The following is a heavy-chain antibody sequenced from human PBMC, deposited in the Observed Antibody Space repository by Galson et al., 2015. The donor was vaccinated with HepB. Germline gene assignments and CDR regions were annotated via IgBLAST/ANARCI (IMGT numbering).Heavy chain of an antibody. J-gene: IGHJ3*02. D-gene: IGHD6-13*01. CDR1: GYTFTGYY. CDR2: INPNSGGT. V-gene: IGHV1-2*06. CDR3: TLAAAGTLGAFDI. Sequence: SVKVSCKASGYTFTGYYMHWVRQAPGQGLGWMGRINPNSGGTNYAQKFQGRVTMTRDTSISTAYMELSRLRSDDTAVYYCTLAAAGTLGAFDIWGQGTMVTV.